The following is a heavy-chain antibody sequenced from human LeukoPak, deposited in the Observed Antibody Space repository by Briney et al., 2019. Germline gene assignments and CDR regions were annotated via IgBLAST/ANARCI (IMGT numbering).Heavy chain of an antibody. CDR3: ARGVFADSWTRTTDFDY. Sequence: SETLSLTCAVYGGSFSGYYWSWIRQPPGKGLEWIGEINHSGSTNYNPSLKSRVTISVDTSKNQFSLKLSSVTAADTAVYYCARGVFADSWTRTTDFDYWGQGTLVTVSS. CDR1: GGSFSGYY. V-gene: IGHV4-34*01. D-gene: IGHD1-7*01. CDR2: INHSGST. J-gene: IGHJ4*02.